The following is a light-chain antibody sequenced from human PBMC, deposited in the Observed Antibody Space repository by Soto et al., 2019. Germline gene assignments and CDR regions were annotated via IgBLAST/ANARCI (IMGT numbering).Light chain of an antibody. V-gene: IGKV3-11*01. J-gene: IGKJ4*01. CDR1: QSVSSY. CDR3: QQRSNWLT. Sequence: EIVLTQSPATLSLSPGERATLSCRASQSVSSYLAWYQQKPGQAPRLLIYDASNRATGIPARFSGSGSGTDFPLTISSLDPEVLAVYYCQQRSNWLTFGGGTKVEIK. CDR2: DAS.